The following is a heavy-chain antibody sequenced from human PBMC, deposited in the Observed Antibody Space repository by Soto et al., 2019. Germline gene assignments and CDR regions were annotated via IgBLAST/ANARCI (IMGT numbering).Heavy chain of an antibody. CDR3: AKGAADAFDI. D-gene: IGHD2-15*01. CDR1: GFTFSSYG. CDR2: ISYDGSNK. V-gene: IGHV3-30*18. J-gene: IGHJ3*02. Sequence: ESGGGVVQPGRSLRLSCAASGFTFSSYGMHWVRQAPGKGLEWVAVISYDGSNKYYADSVKGRFTISRDNSKNTLYLQMNSLRAEDTAVYYCAKGAADAFDIWGQGTMVTVSS.